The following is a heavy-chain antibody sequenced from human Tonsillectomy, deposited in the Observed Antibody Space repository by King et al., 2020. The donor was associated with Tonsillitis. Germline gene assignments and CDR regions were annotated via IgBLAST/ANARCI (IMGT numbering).Heavy chain of an antibody. CDR3: TGDGQYSSGWYPPPFDY. V-gene: IGHV3-49*04. CDR2: IRSKAYGGTT. J-gene: IGHJ4*02. D-gene: IGHD6-19*01. CDR1: GFTFGDYA. Sequence: VQLVESGGGLVQPGRSLRLSCTASGFTFGDYAMSWVRQAPGKGLEWVGFIRSKAYGGTTEYAASVKGRFTISRDDSKSIAYLQMNSLKTEDTAVYYWTGDGQYSSGWYPPPFDYWGQGTLVTVSS.